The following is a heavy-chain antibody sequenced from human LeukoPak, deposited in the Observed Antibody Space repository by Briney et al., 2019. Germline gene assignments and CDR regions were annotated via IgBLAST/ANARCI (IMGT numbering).Heavy chain of an antibody. Sequence: PGGSLRLSCAASGFTFDDYAMHWVRQAPGKGLEWVSGISWNSGSIGYADSVKGRFTISRDNAKNSLYLQMNSLRAEDTALYYCAKASDYGSVPPDYWGQGTLVTVSS. CDR2: ISWNSGSI. CDR1: GFTFDDYA. CDR3: AKASDYGSVPPDY. J-gene: IGHJ4*02. V-gene: IGHV3-9*01. D-gene: IGHD3-10*01.